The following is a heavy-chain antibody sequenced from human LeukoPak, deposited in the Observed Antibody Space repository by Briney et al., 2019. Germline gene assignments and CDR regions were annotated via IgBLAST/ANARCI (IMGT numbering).Heavy chain of an antibody. Sequence: SETLSLTCAVYGGSFSGYYWSWIRQPPGKGLEWIGEINHSGSTNYNPSLKSRVTISVDTTKNQFSLKLSSVTAADTAVYYCARGPGGSYFFDYWGQGTLVTVSS. V-gene: IGHV4-34*01. CDR1: GGSFSGYY. D-gene: IGHD1-26*01. CDR3: ARGPGGSYFFDY. CDR2: INHSGST. J-gene: IGHJ4*02.